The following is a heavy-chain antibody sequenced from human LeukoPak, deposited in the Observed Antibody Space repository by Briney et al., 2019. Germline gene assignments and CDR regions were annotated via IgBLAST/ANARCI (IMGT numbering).Heavy chain of an antibody. Sequence: SETLSLTCTVSGGSISSSDDYWGWIRQPPGKGLEWIGSIYYSVTTYYNPSLKSRVTISVDTSKNQFSLKLNSVTAADTAVYYCARDRLRWPKIDYWGQGTLVTVSS. D-gene: IGHD4-23*01. CDR3: ARDRLRWPKIDY. CDR2: IYYSVTT. J-gene: IGHJ4*02. CDR1: GGSISSSDDY. V-gene: IGHV4-39*07.